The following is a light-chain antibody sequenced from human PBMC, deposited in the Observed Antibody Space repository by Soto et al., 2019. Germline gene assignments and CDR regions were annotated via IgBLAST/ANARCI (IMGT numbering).Light chain of an antibody. V-gene: IGLV2-14*03. CDR3: SSYTTSNTRQIV. CDR2: DVT. CDR1: SSDVGGYNY. J-gene: IGLJ7*01. Sequence: QSVLTQPASVSRSPGQSITISCTGTSSDVGGYNYVSWYQHHPGKAPKLIIYDVTSRPSGVSIRFSGSKSDNTASLTISGLQPEDEADYHCSSYTTSNTRQIVFGTGTQLTVL.